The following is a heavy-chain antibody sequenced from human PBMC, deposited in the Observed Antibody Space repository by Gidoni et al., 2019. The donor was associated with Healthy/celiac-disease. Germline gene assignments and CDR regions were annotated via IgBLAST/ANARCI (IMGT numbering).Heavy chain of an antibody. CDR2: ISGSGGST. V-gene: IGHV3-23*01. CDR3: AKDGRDCSSTSCYKYYYYYGMDV. Sequence: EVQLLESGGGLVQPGWSLRLSCAASGFTFSSSSMSWVLQAPGKGLEWVSAISGSGGSTYYADSVKGRFTISRDNSKNTLYLQMNSLRAEDTAVYYCAKDGRDCSSTSCYKYYYYYGMDVWGQGTTVTVSS. CDR1: GFTFSSSS. J-gene: IGHJ6*02. D-gene: IGHD2-2*02.